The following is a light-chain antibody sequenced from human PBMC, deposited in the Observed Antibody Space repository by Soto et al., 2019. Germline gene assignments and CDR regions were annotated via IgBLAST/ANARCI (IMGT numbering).Light chain of an antibody. CDR1: HGIRND. Sequence: DIHMTKSPSPLSASVGDRVTITCRASHGIRNDLVWYQQKPGKAPKRLIYDTSSLHSGVPSRFRGSGSGTEFALSITSLHPGEFATYYCEQRRKCPPSTIDQGTRLEIK. CDR3: EQRRKCPPST. V-gene: IGKV1-17*01. CDR2: DTS. J-gene: IGKJ5*01.